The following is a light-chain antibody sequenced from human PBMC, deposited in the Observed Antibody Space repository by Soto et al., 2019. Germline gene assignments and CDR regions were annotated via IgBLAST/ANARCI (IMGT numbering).Light chain of an antibody. CDR2: DAS. CDR3: QQYHSYWT. Sequence: DIQMTPSPSTLSASVVDRVTITCRASQSISSWLAWYQQKPGKAPKLLIYDASSLESGVPSRFSGSGSGTEFTLTISSLQPDDFATYYCQQYHSYWTFGQGTKVDIK. V-gene: IGKV1-5*01. J-gene: IGKJ1*01. CDR1: QSISSW.